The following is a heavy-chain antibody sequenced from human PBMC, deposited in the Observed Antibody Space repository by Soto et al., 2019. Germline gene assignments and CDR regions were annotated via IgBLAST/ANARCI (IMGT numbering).Heavy chain of an antibody. Sequence: SETLSLTCAVSGYSISLGYYWGWIRQPPGKGLEWIGSIYHSGNTYYNPALKSRVSISLDTSKNHFSLELTSVTAADTAVYYCARVKLAGSGCFDYWGLGTLVTVSS. CDR1: GYSISLGYY. D-gene: IGHD6-25*01. J-gene: IGHJ4*02. V-gene: IGHV4-38-2*01. CDR2: IYHSGNT. CDR3: ARVKLAGSGCFDY.